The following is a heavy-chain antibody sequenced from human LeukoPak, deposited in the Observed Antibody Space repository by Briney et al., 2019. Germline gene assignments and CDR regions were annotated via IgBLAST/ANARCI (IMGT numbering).Heavy chain of an antibody. J-gene: IGHJ4*02. CDR2: IYPGDSDT. CDR1: GYSFTSYW. D-gene: IGHD3-22*01. Sequence: GESLKISCKGSGYSFTSYWIGWVRQMPGKGLEWMGIIYPGDSDTRYSPSFQGQVTISADKSISTAYLQWSSLKASDTAMYYCAVTDQYYFDSSGYYLPTDYWGQGTLVTVSS. V-gene: IGHV5-51*01. CDR3: AVTDQYYFDSSGYYLPTDY.